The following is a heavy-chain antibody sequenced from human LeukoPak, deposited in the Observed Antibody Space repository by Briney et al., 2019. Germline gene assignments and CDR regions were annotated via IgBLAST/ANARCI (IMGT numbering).Heavy chain of an antibody. CDR2: INTNTGNP. CDR3: ARSQRHEYYYGSGSYPYYFDY. J-gene: IGHJ4*02. CDR1: GYTFTSYA. D-gene: IGHD3-10*01. V-gene: IGHV7-4-1*02. Sequence: RASVKVSCKASGYTFTSYAMNWVRQAPGQGLEWMGWINTNTGNPTYAQGFTGRFVFSLDTSVSTAYLQISSLKAEDTAVYYCARSQRHEYYYGSGSYPYYFDYWGQGTLVTVSS.